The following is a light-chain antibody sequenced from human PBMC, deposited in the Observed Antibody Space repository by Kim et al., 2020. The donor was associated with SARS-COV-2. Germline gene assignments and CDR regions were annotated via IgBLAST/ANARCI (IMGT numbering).Light chain of an antibody. CDR3: QERGNRPT. CDR1: QSVKTY. CDR2: DAS. V-gene: IGKV3-11*01. J-gene: IGKJ5*01. Sequence: EIVLTQSPATLSLSPGERATLSCRASQSVKTYLAWYQHKPGQSPRLLIHDASNRATGVPPRFSGGGSGTDFTLTISSLEPEDFAVYYCQERGNRPTFGEGTRLEI.